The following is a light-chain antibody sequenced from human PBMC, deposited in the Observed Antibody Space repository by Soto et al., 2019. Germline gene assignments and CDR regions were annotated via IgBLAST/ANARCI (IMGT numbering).Light chain of an antibody. V-gene: IGKV3-20*01. CDR3: QQYGSSPLIS. Sequence: EVVMTQSPASLSASPGDMVSLSCRASQNIRSSLAWYQQRPGQAPRLLIYGASTRATGIPDRFSGSGSGTDFTLTISGLEPEDFAVYYCQQYGSSPLISFGQGTRLEIK. CDR2: GAS. CDR1: QNIRSS. J-gene: IGKJ5*01.